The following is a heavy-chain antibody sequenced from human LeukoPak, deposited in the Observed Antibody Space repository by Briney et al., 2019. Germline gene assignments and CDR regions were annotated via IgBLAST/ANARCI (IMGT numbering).Heavy chain of an antibody. Sequence: PGGSLRLSCAASRFIFSDSTMHWVRQAPGKGLEWVAAASFHGSNTYYADSMKGRFTISRDNSKNTVYLQMNSLRTEDTAVYYCARERSWNGPLDYWGQGTLVTVSS. J-gene: IGHJ4*02. CDR2: ASFHGSNT. CDR1: RFIFSDST. D-gene: IGHD1-1*01. V-gene: IGHV3-30*04. CDR3: ARERSWNGPLDY.